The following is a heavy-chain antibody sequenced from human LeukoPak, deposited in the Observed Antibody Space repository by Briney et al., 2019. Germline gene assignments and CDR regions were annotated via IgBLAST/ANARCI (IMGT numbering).Heavy chain of an antibody. V-gene: IGHV3-30*02. CDR3: AGGKYGYFDWLFQYYFDY. Sequence: PGGSLRLSCAASGFTFSSYGMHWVRQAPGKGLEWVAFIRYDGSIEYYADSVKGRFTISRDNSKNTLYLQMNSLKVEDTAVYYCAGGKYGYFDWLFQYYFDYWGQGTLVTVSS. D-gene: IGHD3-9*01. CDR2: IRYDGSIE. CDR1: GFTFSSYG. J-gene: IGHJ4*02.